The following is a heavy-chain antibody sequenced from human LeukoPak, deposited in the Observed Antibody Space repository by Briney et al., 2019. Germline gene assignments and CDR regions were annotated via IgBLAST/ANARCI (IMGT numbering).Heavy chain of an antibody. V-gene: IGHV1-2*06. CDR2: IDPNSGDT. CDR1: GYTFTGYH. Sequence: ASVKVSCKASGYTFTGYHMHWVRQAPGQGLEWMGRIDPNSGDTNYAQKFQGRVAMTRDTSISTAFMELTRLRSDDTAVYYCARDYCSSTSCLFDYWGQGTLVTVSS. J-gene: IGHJ4*02. CDR3: ARDYCSSTSCLFDY. D-gene: IGHD2-2*01.